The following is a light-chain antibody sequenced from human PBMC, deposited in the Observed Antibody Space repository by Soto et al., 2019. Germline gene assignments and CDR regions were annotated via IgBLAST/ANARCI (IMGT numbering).Light chain of an antibody. Sequence: DIQMTQSPSTLSASVGDRVTITCRASQSISSWLAWYQQKPGQAPKLLIYKASSLESGVPSRFSGSGSGTEFTLTISSLQPDDFATYCCQQYNSYPQTFGQGTKGEIK. CDR1: QSISSW. J-gene: IGKJ1*01. CDR2: KAS. V-gene: IGKV1-5*03. CDR3: QQYNSYPQT.